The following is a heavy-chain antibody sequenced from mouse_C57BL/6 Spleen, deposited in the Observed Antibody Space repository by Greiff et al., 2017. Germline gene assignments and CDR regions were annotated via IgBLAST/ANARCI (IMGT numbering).Heavy chain of an antibody. V-gene: IGHV5-16*01. CDR1: GFTFSDYY. CDR3: ARHGSSYRYWYFDV. J-gene: IGHJ1*03. Sequence: EVKLVESEGGLVQPGSSMKLSCTASGFTFSDYYMAWVRQVPEKGLEWVANINYDGSSTYYLDSLKSRFIISRDNAKNILYLQMSSLKSEDTATYYCARHGSSYRYWYFDVWGTGTTVTVSS. CDR2: INYDGSST. D-gene: IGHD1-1*01.